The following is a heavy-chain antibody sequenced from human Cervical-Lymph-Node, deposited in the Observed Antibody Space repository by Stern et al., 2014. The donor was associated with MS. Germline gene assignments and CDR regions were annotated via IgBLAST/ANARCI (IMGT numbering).Heavy chain of an antibody. CDR3: SRDPKLAYYADGSGDYYDY. V-gene: IGHV1-46*03. D-gene: IGHD3-22*01. Sequence: QVQLVQSGAEVKKPGASVKISCTASGYTFTSYFMNWVRQAPGQGLEWLGIIDPSGGSTTYAQKFQGRVTLTRDTSTSTVYMELSSLRSEDTAVYYCSRDPKLAYYADGSGDYYDYWGQGTLVTVSS. J-gene: IGHJ4*02. CDR2: IDPSGGST. CDR1: GYTFTSYF.